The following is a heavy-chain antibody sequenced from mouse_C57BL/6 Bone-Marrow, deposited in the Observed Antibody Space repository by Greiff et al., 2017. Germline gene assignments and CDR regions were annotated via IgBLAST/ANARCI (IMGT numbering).Heavy chain of an antibody. J-gene: IGHJ2*01. CDR1: GFNIKDYY. D-gene: IGHD1-1*01. Sequence: VQLQQSGAELVRPGASVKLSCTASGFNIKDYYMHWVKQRPEQGLEWIGRIDPEDGDTEYAPKFQGKATMTADTSSNTAYLQLSSLTSEDTAVYYCTTTDGSSFYFDYWGQGTTLTVSS. V-gene: IGHV14-1*01. CDR3: TTTDGSSFYFDY. CDR2: IDPEDGDT.